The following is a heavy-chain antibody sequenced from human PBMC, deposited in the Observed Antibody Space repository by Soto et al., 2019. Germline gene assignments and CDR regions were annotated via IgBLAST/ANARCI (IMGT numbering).Heavy chain of an antibody. Sequence: SETLSLTCTVSGGSISSYYWSWIRQPPGKGLEWIGYIYYSGSTSYNPSLKSRVTISVGTSKNQFSLKLSSVTAADTAVYYCARTTGAGYLDDWGQGTLVTVSS. CDR1: GGSISSYY. CDR2: IYYSGST. CDR3: ARTTGAGYLDD. D-gene: IGHD1-1*01. J-gene: IGHJ4*02. V-gene: IGHV4-59*01.